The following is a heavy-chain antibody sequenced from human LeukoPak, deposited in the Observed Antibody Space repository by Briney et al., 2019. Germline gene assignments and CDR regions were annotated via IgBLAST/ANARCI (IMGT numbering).Heavy chain of an antibody. CDR3: ARGGAGNSEAFDI. CDR2: IYYSGST. D-gene: IGHD4-23*01. J-gene: IGHJ3*02. CDR1: GVPISSFY. V-gene: IGHV4-59*01. Sequence: PAETLSLTCTVSGVPISSFYWSGPPQPPGRGLEWFGYIYYSGSTNYNPSLKSRVSISVDTSKNQFSLKLSSVTAADTAVYYCARGGAGNSEAFDIWGQGTMVTVSS.